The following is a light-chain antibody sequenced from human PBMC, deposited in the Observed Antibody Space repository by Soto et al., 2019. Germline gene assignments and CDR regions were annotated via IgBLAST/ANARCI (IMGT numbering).Light chain of an antibody. Sequence: QSVLTQPASVSGSPGQSIAISCPGTSSDVGGYDYVSWYQQHPGKAPKLMIYDVSNRPSGVSNRFSGSKSDNTASLTISGLQAEDEADYYCSSYTSSSTYVFGTGTKVTV. J-gene: IGLJ1*01. CDR3: SSYTSSSTYV. CDR2: DVS. V-gene: IGLV2-14*01. CDR1: SSDVGGYDY.